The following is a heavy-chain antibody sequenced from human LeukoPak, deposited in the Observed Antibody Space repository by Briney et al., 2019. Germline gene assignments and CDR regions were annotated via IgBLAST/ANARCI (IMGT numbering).Heavy chain of an antibody. J-gene: IGHJ4*02. CDR2: INHSGST. CDR3: ARGNGPYYYDSSGYSSHFDY. Sequence: SETLSLTCAVYGGSFSGYYWSWIRQPPGKGLEWIGEINHSGSTNYNPSLKSRVTISVDTSKNQFSLKLSSVTAADTAVYYCARGNGPYYYDSSGYSSHFDYWGQGTLVTVSS. V-gene: IGHV4-34*01. D-gene: IGHD3-22*01. CDR1: GGSFSGYY.